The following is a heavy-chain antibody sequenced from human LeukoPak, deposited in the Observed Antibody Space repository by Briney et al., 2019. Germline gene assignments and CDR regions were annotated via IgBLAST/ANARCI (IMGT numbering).Heavy chain of an antibody. Sequence: ASVKVSCKASGYTFTNFDINWVRQATGQGLEWMGWMNPNSGNTGYAQKFQGRVTMTRNTSISTAYMELSSLRSEDTAVYYCARNPNYYGSGSHKAFDIWGQGTMVTVSS. J-gene: IGHJ3*02. D-gene: IGHD3-10*01. CDR1: GYTFTNFD. CDR2: MNPNSGNT. CDR3: ARNPNYYGSGSHKAFDI. V-gene: IGHV1-8*01.